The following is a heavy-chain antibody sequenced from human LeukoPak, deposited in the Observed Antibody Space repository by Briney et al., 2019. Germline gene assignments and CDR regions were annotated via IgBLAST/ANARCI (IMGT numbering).Heavy chain of an antibody. D-gene: IGHD4-17*01. J-gene: IGHJ4*02. CDR2: IYPGDSDT. CDR1: GYSFTSYW. V-gene: IGHV5-51*01. CDR3: ARRAPFVGDYVFDY. Sequence: GESLKISCKGSGYSFTSYWIGWVRQMPGKGLEWMGIIYPGDSDTRYSPSFQGQVTISVDRSISTAYLQWSSLKASDTAMYYCARRAPFVGDYVFDYWGQGTLVTVSS.